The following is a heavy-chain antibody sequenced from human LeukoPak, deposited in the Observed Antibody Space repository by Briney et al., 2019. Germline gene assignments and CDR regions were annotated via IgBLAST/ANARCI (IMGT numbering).Heavy chain of an antibody. J-gene: IGHJ4*02. CDR3: ARRRYYGSGSYAPFDY. Sequence: GESLKISCKGSGYSFTNYWIGWVRQMPGKGLEWMGIIYPDDSDTRYSPSFQGQVTISADKSISTAYLQWSSLKASDTAMYYCARRRYYGSGSYAPFDYWGQGTLVTVSS. D-gene: IGHD3-10*01. CDR2: IYPDDSDT. V-gene: IGHV5-51*01. CDR1: GYSFTNYW.